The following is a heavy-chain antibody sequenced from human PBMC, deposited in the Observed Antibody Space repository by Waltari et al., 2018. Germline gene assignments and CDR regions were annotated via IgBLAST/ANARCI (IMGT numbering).Heavy chain of an antibody. D-gene: IGHD3-10*01. CDR2: ITSSSSYT. CDR1: GFDFSKYS. Sequence: DVELVESGGGLVKPGGSARLSCAASGFDFSKYSMYWIRQAPGKGLEWVSSITSSSSYTHYADSLKGRVTVSRDNAQNSLSLQIDSLRAEDTAVYFCVRGSGGDELRGDKWGQGTLVTVSS. J-gene: IGHJ4*02. V-gene: IGHV3-21*02. CDR3: VRGSGGDELRGDK.